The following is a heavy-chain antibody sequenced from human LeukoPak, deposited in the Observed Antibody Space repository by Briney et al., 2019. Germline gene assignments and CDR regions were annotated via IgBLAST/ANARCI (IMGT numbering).Heavy chain of an antibody. CDR1: GFTFSTYS. D-gene: IGHD4/OR15-4a*01. V-gene: IGHV3-53*01. CDR3: ARRAGAYSHPYDY. Sequence: GGSLRLSCAASGFTFSTYSMSWVRQAPGKGLEWVSFIYSDNTHYSDSVKGRFTISRDNSKNTLYLQMNSLRAEDTAVYYCARRAGAYSHPYDYWGQGTLVTVSS. CDR2: IYSDNT. J-gene: IGHJ4*02.